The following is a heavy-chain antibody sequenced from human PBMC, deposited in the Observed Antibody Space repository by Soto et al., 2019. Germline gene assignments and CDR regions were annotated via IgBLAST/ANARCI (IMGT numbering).Heavy chain of an antibody. D-gene: IGHD2-2*02. Sequence: GGSLRLSCATSGFIFSNFGMHWVRQAPGKGLEWVAVIWYDGSNAVSADSVKGRFTISRDNSKNSPYLQMNSLRAEDTAVYYCARILCSSTSCYTFDYWGQGTLVTVSS. CDR1: GFIFSNFG. CDR3: ARILCSSTSCYTFDY. CDR2: IWYDGSNA. V-gene: IGHV3-33*08. J-gene: IGHJ4*02.